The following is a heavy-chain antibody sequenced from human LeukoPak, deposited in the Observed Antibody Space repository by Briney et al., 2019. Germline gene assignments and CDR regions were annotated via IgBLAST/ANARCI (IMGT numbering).Heavy chain of an antibody. CDR3: ATGGWQWEPEPFDY. Sequence: GGSLRLSCAASGFTFSDYYMSWIRQAPGKGLEWVSYISSSSSTIYYADSVKGRFTISRDNAKNSLYLQMNSLRAEDTAVYYCATGGWQWEPEPFDYWGQGTLVTVSS. CDR2: ISSSSSTI. J-gene: IGHJ4*02. V-gene: IGHV3-11*01. CDR1: GFTFSDYY. D-gene: IGHD1-26*01.